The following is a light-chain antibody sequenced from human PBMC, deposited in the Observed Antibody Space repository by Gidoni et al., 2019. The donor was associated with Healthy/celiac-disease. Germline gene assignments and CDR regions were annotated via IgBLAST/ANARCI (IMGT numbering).Light chain of an antibody. CDR1: QSLMDSDDKNTY. CDR2: PHS. CDR3: MQRIEFP. V-gene: IGKV2-40*01. J-gene: IGKJ4*01. Sequence: DIVMTQTPLSLPLTPGESASISCRSSQSLMDSDDKNTYLDWYLQKPGQSPQLLIDPHSYRASRVPDRVSGSGSGTDFTLRISRVEDEDVGVYYWMQRIEFPFGGGTKVEIK.